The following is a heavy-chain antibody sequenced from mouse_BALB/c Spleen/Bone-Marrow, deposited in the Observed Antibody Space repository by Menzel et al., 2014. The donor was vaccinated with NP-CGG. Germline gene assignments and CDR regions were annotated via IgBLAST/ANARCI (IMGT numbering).Heavy chain of an antibody. V-gene: IGHV4-1*02. J-gene: IGHJ2*01. CDR2: INPESSTI. D-gene: IGHD1-2*01. Sequence: EVQLQESGGGLVQPGGSLKLSCTASGFDFSRYWMSWVRQAPGKGLQWIGEINPESSTINYTPSLKDKFIISRDSAKNTRYLQMSKVRSEDTALYYCARLTYYGLSDYWGQGTTLTVSS. CDR3: ARLTYYGLSDY. CDR1: GFDFSRYW.